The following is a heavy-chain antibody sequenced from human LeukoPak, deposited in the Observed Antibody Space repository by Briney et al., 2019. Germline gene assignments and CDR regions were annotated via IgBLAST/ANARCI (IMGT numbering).Heavy chain of an antibody. D-gene: IGHD3-10*01. CDR2: IYYSGST. V-gene: IGHV4-59*12. CDR1: GGSISSYY. CDR3: ARDQPGHYYGSGSYYIIDY. Sequence: SETLSLTCTVSGGSISSYYWSWIRQPPGKGLEWIGYIYYSGSTNYNPSLKSRVTMSVDTSKNQFSLKLSSVTAADTAVYYCARDQPGHYYGSGSYYIIDYWGQGTLVTVSS. J-gene: IGHJ4*02.